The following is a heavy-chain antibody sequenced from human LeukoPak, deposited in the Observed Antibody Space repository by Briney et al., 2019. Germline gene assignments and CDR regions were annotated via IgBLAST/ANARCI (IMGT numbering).Heavy chain of an antibody. CDR2: IYYSGST. V-gene: IGHV4-39*01. Sequence: SETLSLTCTVSGGSISSSSYYWGWIRQPPGKGLEWIGSIYYSGSTYYNPSHKSRVTISVDTSKNRFSLKLSSVTAADTAVYYCASQEEGQLWAPFDYWGQGTLVTVSS. J-gene: IGHJ4*02. CDR3: ASQEEGQLWAPFDY. CDR1: GGSISSSSYY. D-gene: IGHD5-18*01.